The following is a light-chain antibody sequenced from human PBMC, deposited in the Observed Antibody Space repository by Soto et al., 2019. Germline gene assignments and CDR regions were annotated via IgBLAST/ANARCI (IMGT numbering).Light chain of an antibody. Sequence: EIVLTQSPVTLSLSPGERATLSCRASQSVRNYLAWYQQKPGQAPRLLIYDASNRATDIPARFSGSGSGTDFTLTISSLEPEDFAIYYCQQRSNWRTFGQGTKVDIK. CDR1: QSVRNY. V-gene: IGKV3-11*01. CDR3: QQRSNWRT. J-gene: IGKJ1*01. CDR2: DAS.